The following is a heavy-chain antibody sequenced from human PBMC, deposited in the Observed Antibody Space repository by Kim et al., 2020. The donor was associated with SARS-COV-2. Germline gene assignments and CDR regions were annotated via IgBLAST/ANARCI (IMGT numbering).Heavy chain of an antibody. CDR1: GFTFSSYG. CDR2: IWYDGSNK. D-gene: IGHD6-13*01. V-gene: IGHV3-33*08. CDR3: ARDLHSSSWRGDWFDP. J-gene: IGHJ5*02. Sequence: GGSLRLSCAASGFTFSSYGMHWVRQAPGKGLEWVAVIWYDGSNKYYADSVKGRFTISRDNSKNTLYLQMNSLRAEDTAVYYCARDLHSSSWRGDWFDPWGQGTLVTVSS.